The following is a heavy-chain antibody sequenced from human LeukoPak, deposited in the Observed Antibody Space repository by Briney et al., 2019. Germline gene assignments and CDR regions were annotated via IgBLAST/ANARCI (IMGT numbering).Heavy chain of an antibody. CDR1: GFTVSSYG. J-gene: IGHJ4*02. V-gene: IGHV3-30*02. CDR3: AILPTYYGSGSYGD. Sequence: PGGSLRLSCAASGFTVSSYGMHWVRQAPGKGLEWGAFIRYDGSNKYYADSVKGRFTISRDNSKNTLYLQMNSLRAEDTAVYYCAILPTYYGSGSYGDWGQGTLVTVSS. D-gene: IGHD3-10*01. CDR2: IRYDGSNK.